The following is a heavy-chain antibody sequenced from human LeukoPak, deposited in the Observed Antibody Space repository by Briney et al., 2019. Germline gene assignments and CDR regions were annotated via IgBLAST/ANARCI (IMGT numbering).Heavy chain of an antibody. Sequence: SETLSLTCAVYGGSFSGYYWSWIRQPPGKGLEWIGSIYYSGSTYYNPSLKSRVTISVDTSKNQFSLKLSSVTAADTAVYYCARHGGYSYGWDWFGPWGQGTLVTVSS. CDR3: ARHGGYSYGWDWFGP. D-gene: IGHD5-18*01. V-gene: IGHV4-34*01. J-gene: IGHJ5*02. CDR1: GGSFSGYY. CDR2: IYYSGST.